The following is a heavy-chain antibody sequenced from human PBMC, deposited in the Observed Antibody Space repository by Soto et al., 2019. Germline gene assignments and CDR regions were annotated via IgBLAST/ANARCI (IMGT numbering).Heavy chain of an antibody. Sequence: QVQLVQSGAEVKKPGASVKVSCKASGYTFTSYDINWVRQATGQGLEWMGWMNPNSGNTGYAQKFQGRVTLTRTTSISTAYMELSSLRSEDTAVYYCARGINYYDSWDDAFDIWGQGTMVTVSS. CDR1: GYTFTSYD. D-gene: IGHD3-10*01. J-gene: IGHJ3*02. CDR2: MNPNSGNT. V-gene: IGHV1-8*01. CDR3: ARGINYYDSWDDAFDI.